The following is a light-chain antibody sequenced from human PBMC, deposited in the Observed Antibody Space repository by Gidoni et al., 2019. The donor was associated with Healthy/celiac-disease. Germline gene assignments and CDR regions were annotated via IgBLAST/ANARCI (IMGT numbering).Light chain of an antibody. CDR1: QSVLYSSNNKNY. Sequence: DIVMTQSPDSLAVSLGERATINCKPSQSVLYSSNNKNYLALYQQKPGQPPKLLIYWASTRESGVPDRLSGSGSGTDFTLTISSLQAEDVAVYYCQQYYSTPCSFXQXTKLEIK. CDR2: WAS. V-gene: IGKV4-1*01. CDR3: QQYYSTPCS. J-gene: IGKJ2*04.